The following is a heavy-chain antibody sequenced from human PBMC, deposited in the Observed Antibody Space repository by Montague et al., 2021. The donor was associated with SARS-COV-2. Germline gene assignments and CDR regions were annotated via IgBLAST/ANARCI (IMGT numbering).Heavy chain of an antibody. V-gene: IGHV2-70*01. J-gene: IGHJ4*02. Sequence: PALVKPTQTLTLTCTFSGFSLSTSGMCASWIRQPPGKALEWLALIDWDDDKYYSTSLKTRLTISKDTSKNQVVLTMTNMDPVDTATYYCATTIYDNLWGPRVDFDNWGQGTLVTVSS. D-gene: IGHD3-16*01. CDR3: ATTIYDNLWGPRVDFDN. CDR1: GFSLSTSGMC. CDR2: IDWDDDK.